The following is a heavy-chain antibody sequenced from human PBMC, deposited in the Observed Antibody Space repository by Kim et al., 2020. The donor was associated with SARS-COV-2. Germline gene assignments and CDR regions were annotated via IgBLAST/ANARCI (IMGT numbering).Heavy chain of an antibody. CDR2: INHSGST. Sequence: SETLSLTCAVYGGSFSGYYWSWIRQPPGKGLEWIGEINHSGSTNYNPSLKSRVTISVDTSKNQFSLKLSSVTAADTAVYYCARAPTGSYCNYWGQGTLVTVSS. V-gene: IGHV4-34*01. CDR1: GGSFSGYY. J-gene: IGHJ4*02. D-gene: IGHD1-26*01. CDR3: ARAPTGSYCNY.